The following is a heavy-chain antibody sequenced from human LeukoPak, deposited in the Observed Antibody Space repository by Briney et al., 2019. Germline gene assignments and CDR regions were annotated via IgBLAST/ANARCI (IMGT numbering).Heavy chain of an antibody. J-gene: IGHJ4*02. CDR1: GLTFSSYS. CDR3: AREGYYYDSSGYLQYSTIDY. CDR2: ISSSSSYI. D-gene: IGHD3-22*01. Sequence: PGGSLRLSCAASGLTFSSYSMNWVRQAPGKGLEWVSSISSSSSYIYYADSVKGRFTISRDNAKNSLYLQMNSLRAEDTAVYYCAREGYYYDSSGYLQYSTIDYWGQGTLVTVSS. V-gene: IGHV3-21*01.